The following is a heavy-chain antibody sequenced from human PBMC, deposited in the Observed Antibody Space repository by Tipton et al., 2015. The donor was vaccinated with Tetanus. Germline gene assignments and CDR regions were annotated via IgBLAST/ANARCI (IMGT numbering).Heavy chain of an antibody. V-gene: IGHV4-59*11. J-gene: IGHJ4*02. Sequence: TLSLTCSVSGGSMSSHYWSWIRQPPGKGLEWIGYIYYSGGTKYNPSLTSRVTISVATSKNQLSLKLNSVTAADTAVYYCARDMRGEGGGWYTDYWGQGTLVTVSS. CDR1: GGSMSSHY. D-gene: IGHD6-19*01. CDR2: IYYSGGT. CDR3: ARDMRGEGGGWYTDY.